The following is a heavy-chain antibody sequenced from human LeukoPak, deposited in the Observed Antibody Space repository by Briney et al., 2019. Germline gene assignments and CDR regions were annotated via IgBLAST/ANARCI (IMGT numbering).Heavy chain of an antibody. CDR3: ASSPIFGVARS. CDR1: GGSISSSSYY. J-gene: IGHJ6*02. Sequence: PSETLSLTCTVSGGSISSSSYYWGWIRQPPGKGLEWIGSIYYSGSAYYNPSLKSRVTISVDTSKNQFSLKLSSVTAADTAVYYCASSPIFGVARSWGQGTTVTVSS. D-gene: IGHD3-3*01. V-gene: IGHV4-39*01. CDR2: IYYSGSA.